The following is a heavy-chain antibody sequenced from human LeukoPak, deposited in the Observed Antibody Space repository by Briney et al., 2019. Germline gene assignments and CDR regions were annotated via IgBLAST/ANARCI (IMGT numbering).Heavy chain of an antibody. D-gene: IGHD3-22*01. Sequence: GGSLRLSCAASGFTFSSYAMSWVRRAPGKGLEWVSAISGSGGSTYYADSVKGRFTISRDNSKNTLYLQMNSLRAEDTAVYYCAKDLKYYYDSSGYFDYWGQGTLVTVSS. J-gene: IGHJ4*02. CDR1: GFTFSSYA. CDR2: ISGSGGST. V-gene: IGHV3-23*01. CDR3: AKDLKYYYDSSGYFDY.